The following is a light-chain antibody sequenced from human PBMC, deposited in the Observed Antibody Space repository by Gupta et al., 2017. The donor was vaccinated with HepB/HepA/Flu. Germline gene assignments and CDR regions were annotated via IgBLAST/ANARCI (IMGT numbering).Light chain of an antibody. CDR1: SSDVGSYNR. J-gene: IGLJ2*01. CDR2: EVS. V-gene: IGLV2-18*02. Sequence: QSALTQPPSVSGSPGQSVTISCTGTSSDVGSYNRVSWYQQPPGTAPKLMIYEVSNRPSGVPDRFSGSKSGNTASLTISGLQAEDEAVYYCSSYTSSSTHVVFGGGTKLTVL. CDR3: SSYTSSSTHVV.